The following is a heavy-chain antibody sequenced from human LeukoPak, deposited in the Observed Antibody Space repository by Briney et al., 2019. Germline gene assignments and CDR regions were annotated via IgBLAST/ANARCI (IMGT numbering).Heavy chain of an antibody. V-gene: IGHV3-20*04. Sequence: PGGSLRLSCAASGFTFDDYGMSWVRQAPGKGLEWVSGINWNGGSTGYAASVKGRFTISRDNAKNSLYLQMNSLRAEDTALYYCARGISVMITFGGANDYWGQGTLVTVSS. D-gene: IGHD3-16*01. J-gene: IGHJ4*02. CDR1: GFTFDDYG. CDR3: ARGISVMITFGGANDY. CDR2: INWNGGST.